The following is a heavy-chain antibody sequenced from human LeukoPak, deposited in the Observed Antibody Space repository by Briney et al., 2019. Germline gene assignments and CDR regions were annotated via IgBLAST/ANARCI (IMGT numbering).Heavy chain of an antibody. D-gene: IGHD3-22*01. CDR3: ARDWLNYYDSSGYVDGMDV. V-gene: IGHV4-4*07. J-gene: IGHJ6*02. CDR2: IYTSGST. CDR1: GGSISIYY. Sequence: SETLSLTCTVSGGSISIYYWSSIRQPAGKGLEYIGRIYTSGSTNYNPSLKSRVTMSVDTSKNQFSLQLSSVTAADTAVYYCARDWLNYYDSSGYVDGMDVWGQGTTVTVSS.